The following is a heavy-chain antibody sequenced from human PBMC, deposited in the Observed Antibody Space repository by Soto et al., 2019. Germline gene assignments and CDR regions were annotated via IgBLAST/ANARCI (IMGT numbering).Heavy chain of an antibody. J-gene: IGHJ4*02. CDR1: GYTFTSYG. V-gene: IGHV1-18*04. CDR2: ISAYNGNT. Sequence: VKVSCKASGYTFTSYGISWVRQAPGQGLEWMGWISAYNGNTNYAQKLQGRVTMTTDTSTSTAYMELRSLRSDDTAVYYCARGGYYDSSGYYAELPYYFDYWGQGTLVTVS. D-gene: IGHD3-22*01. CDR3: ARGGYYDSSGYYAELPYYFDY.